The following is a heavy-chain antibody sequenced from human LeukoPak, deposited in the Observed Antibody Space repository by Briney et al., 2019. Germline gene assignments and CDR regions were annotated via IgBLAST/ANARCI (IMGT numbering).Heavy chain of an antibody. V-gene: IGHV4-59*01. D-gene: IGHD6-19*01. CDR2: IYYTGST. CDR1: GGSISSYY. J-gene: IGHJ4*02. Sequence: SETLSLTCTVSGGSISSYYWSWLRQPPGKGLEWVGYIYYTGSTKYNPSLKSRVTISVDTSKNQFSLKLSSVTAADTAVYYCARPFRRGRYPYSIGGLWFDYWGQGTLVTVSS. CDR3: ARPFRRGRYPYSIGGLWFDY.